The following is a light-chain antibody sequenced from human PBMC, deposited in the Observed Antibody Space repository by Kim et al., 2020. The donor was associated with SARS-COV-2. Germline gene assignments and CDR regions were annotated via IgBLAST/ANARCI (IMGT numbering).Light chain of an antibody. CDR3: QQYDSLPRT. CDR2: AAS. CDR1: QDIKNY. Sequence: SLGDRLTITCQASQDIKNYLYWYQQRPGQAPQLLIYAASKLHSRVPPRFSGSGSGTSFTLTITNLQPDDLATYYCQQYDSLPRTFGQGTRLDIK. V-gene: IGKV1-33*01. J-gene: IGKJ3*01.